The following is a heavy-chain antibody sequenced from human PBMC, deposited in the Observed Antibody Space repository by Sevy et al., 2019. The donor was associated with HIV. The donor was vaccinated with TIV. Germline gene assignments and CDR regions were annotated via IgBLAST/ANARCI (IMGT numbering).Heavy chain of an antibody. CDR3: ATGREYYEGNSGYFDY. D-gene: IGHD3-3*01. J-gene: IGHJ4*02. CDR1: GYTLTQLS. V-gene: IGHV1-24*01. Sequence: ASVKVSCKLSGYTLTQLSMHWVRQAPGKGLEWLGSFDPEDGERIYAQKFQGRFTMTEETSTDTAYMELSSLRSEDTAIYYCATGREYYEGNSGYFDYWGQGTLVIVSS. CDR2: FDPEDGER.